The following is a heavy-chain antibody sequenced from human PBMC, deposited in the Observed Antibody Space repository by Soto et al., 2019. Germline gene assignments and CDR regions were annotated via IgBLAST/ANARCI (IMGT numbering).Heavy chain of an antibody. CDR1: GFTFENYW. Sequence: DVQLMESGGGLVQPGGSLRLSCAASGFTFENYWMTWVRQAPGKGLEWVANIRKDGTQEHYVDSVEGRFSVSRDNARASIYLQMNSLRNDATAVYYCARDANYRDSTAYDAVFDIWRQGTRVTVSP. V-gene: IGHV3-7*05. D-gene: IGHD3-16*02. CDR3: ARDANYRDSTAYDAVFDI. J-gene: IGHJ3*02. CDR2: IRKDGTQE.